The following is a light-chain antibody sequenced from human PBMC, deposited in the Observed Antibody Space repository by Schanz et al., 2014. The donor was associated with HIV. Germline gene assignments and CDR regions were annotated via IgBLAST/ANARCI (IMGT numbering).Light chain of an antibody. CDR1: SSDVGGYNY. Sequence: QSALTQPRSVSGSPGQSVAISCTGTSSDVGGYNYVSWYQQHPGKAPKLMIYDVTKRPSGVPDRYSGSKSDTSASLAITGLQAEDEADYYCQSFDSSVSGVVFGGGTKVTVL. V-gene: IGLV2-11*01. CDR2: DVT. J-gene: IGLJ2*01. CDR3: QSFDSSVSGVV.